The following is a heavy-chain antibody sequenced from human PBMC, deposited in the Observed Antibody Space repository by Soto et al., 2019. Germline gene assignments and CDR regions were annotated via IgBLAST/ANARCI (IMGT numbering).Heavy chain of an antibody. CDR1: GYSFTSYW. D-gene: IGHD3-3*01. J-gene: IGHJ3*02. CDR2: IDPSDSYT. Sequence: EVQLVQSGAEVKKPGESLRISCKGSGYSFTSYWISWVRQMPGKGLEWMGRIDPSDSYTNYSPSFQGHVTISADKSISTAYLQWSSLKASDTAMYYCARTSTIFGVVIIAKGGSVAFDIWGQGTMVTVSS. CDR3: ARTSTIFGVVIIAKGGSVAFDI. V-gene: IGHV5-10-1*03.